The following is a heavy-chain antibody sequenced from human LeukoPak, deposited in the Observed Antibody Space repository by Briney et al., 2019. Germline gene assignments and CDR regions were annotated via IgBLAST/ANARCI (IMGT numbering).Heavy chain of an antibody. CDR1: GFTFSSYA. CDR3: AKSLSDDPLADAFDI. CDR2: ISGSGGST. Sequence: GGXLRLSCAASGFTFSSYAMSWVRQAPGKGLEWVSAISGSGGSTYYEDSVKGRFTISRDNSKNTLYLQMNSLRAEDTAVYYCAKSLSDDPLADAFDIWGQGTMVTVSS. J-gene: IGHJ3*02. V-gene: IGHV3-23*01.